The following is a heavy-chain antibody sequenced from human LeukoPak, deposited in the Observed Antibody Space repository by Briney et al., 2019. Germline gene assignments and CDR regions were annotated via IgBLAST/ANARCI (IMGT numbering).Heavy chain of an antibody. CDR2: INPSGGST. J-gene: IGHJ6*03. Sequence: ASVKVSCKASGYTFTSYYMHWVRQAPGQGLEWMGIINPSGGSTSYAQKFQGRVTMTRDTSTSTVYMELSSLRSEDTAVYYCARVGYCSSTSCRIYYYYMDVWGKGTTVTVSS. CDR3: ARVGYCSSTSCRIYYYYMDV. D-gene: IGHD2-2*03. V-gene: IGHV1-46*03. CDR1: GYTFTSYY.